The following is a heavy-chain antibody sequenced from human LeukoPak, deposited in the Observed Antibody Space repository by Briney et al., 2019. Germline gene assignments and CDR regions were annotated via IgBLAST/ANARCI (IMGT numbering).Heavy chain of an antibody. CDR2: IIPIFGTA. CDR1: GGTFSSYA. D-gene: IGHD3-22*01. Sequence: SVKVSCKASGGTFSSYAISWVRQAPGQGLEWMGGIIPIFGTANYAQKFQGRVTMTTDTSASTAYVELRSLTSDDTALYYCAKLMDNNYDGSAFDYWGQGTLIAVSS. CDR3: AKLMDNNYDGSAFDY. J-gene: IGHJ4*02. V-gene: IGHV1-69*05.